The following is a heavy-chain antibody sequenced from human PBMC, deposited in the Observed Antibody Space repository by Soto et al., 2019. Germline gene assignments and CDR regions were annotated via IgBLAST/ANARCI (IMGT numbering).Heavy chain of an antibody. CDR1: GGTFSSYA. Sequence: QVQLVQSGAEVKKPGSSVKVSCKASGGTFSSYAISWVRQAPGQGLEWMGGIIPIFGTANYAQKFQGRVTITADESTSTAYMELSSLRSEDTAVYYCARDLGDYVRTHNYYYYGMDVWGQGTTVTVSS. J-gene: IGHJ6*02. D-gene: IGHD4-17*01. CDR2: IIPIFGTA. CDR3: ARDLGDYVRTHNYYYYGMDV. V-gene: IGHV1-69*12.